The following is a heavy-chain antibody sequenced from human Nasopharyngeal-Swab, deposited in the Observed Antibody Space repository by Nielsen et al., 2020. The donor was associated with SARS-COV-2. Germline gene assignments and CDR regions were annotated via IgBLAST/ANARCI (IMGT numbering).Heavy chain of an antibody. Sequence: GESLKVSCKASGYTFTGYYMHWVRQAPGQGLEWMGWINPNSGGTNYAQKFQGWVTMTRDTSISTAYMELSRLRSDDTAVYYCAREIAVAGQGVAFDIWGQGTMVTVSS. CDR1: GYTFTGYY. CDR2: INPNSGGT. D-gene: IGHD6-19*01. CDR3: AREIAVAGQGVAFDI. J-gene: IGHJ3*02. V-gene: IGHV1-2*04.